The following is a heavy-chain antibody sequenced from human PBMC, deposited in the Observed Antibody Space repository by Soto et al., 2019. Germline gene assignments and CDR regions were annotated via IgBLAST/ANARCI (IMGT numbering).Heavy chain of an antibody. CDR2: IYYSGST. CDR1: VGSISSGDYY. Sequence: QVQLQESGPGLVKPSQTLSLTCTVSVGSISSGDYYWSWIRQPPGKGLEWIGYIYYSGSTYYNPSLKSRVTISVDTSKNQFSLKLSSVTAADTAVYYCASAPPQIYWYFDLWGRGTLVTVSS. CDR3: ASAPPQIYWYFDL. J-gene: IGHJ2*01. V-gene: IGHV4-30-4*01.